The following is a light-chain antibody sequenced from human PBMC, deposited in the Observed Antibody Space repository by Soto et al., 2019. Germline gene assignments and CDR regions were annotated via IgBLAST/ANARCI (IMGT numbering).Light chain of an antibody. CDR3: QQYGSSPRT. CDR1: QSVSSSY. V-gene: IGKV3-20*01. CDR2: GAS. Sequence: EIVMTHSPATLSVSPCERATLSCSASQSVSSSYLAWYQQKPGQAPRLLIYGASSRATGIPDRISGSGSGTDFTLTISRLEPEDFAVYYCQQYGSSPRTFGQGTKVDIK. J-gene: IGKJ1*01.